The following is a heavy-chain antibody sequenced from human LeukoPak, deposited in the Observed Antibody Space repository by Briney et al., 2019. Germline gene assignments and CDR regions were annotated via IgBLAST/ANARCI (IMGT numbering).Heavy chain of an antibody. J-gene: IGHJ6*03. V-gene: IGHV4-61*02. D-gene: IGHD5-12*01. CDR1: GDSISSGDYY. CDR2: ISSSEST. Sequence: SETLSLTCTVSGDSISSGDYYWSWIRQPAGKGLEWIVRISSSESTNYNPSLKSRVTISVDTSKNQFSLKLSSVTAADTAVYYCTRDQRSGYSGYDYYYYYYMDVWGKGTTVTVSS. CDR3: TRDQRSGYSGYDYYYYYYMDV.